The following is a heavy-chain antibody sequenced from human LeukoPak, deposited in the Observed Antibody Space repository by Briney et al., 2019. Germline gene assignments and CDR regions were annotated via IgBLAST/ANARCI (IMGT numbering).Heavy chain of an antibody. CDR1: GFTFRNYA. V-gene: IGHV3-64*02. CDR3: ARNGYNSAHFDY. CDR2: VSNNGGGT. Sequence: PGESLRLSCEASGFTFRNYARQWVRQAPGKGLEYVSTVSNNGGGTSYGESVKGRFTISRDNSKNTLYLQMGSLRVEDMGLYYCARNGYNSAHFDYWGQGTLVTVSS. D-gene: IGHD5-24*01. J-gene: IGHJ4*02.